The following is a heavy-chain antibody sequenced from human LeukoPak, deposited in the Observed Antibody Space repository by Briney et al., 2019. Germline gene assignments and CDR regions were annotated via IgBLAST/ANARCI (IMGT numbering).Heavy chain of an antibody. Sequence: SETLSLTCAVYGGSFSGYYWSWIRQPPGKGLEWIGEISHSGSTNYNPSLKSRVTISVDTSKNQFSLKLSSVTAADTAVYYCASYCSSTSCLDAFDIRGQGTMVTVSS. D-gene: IGHD2-2*01. J-gene: IGHJ3*02. CDR1: GGSFSGYY. CDR2: ISHSGST. CDR3: ASYCSSTSCLDAFDI. V-gene: IGHV4-34*01.